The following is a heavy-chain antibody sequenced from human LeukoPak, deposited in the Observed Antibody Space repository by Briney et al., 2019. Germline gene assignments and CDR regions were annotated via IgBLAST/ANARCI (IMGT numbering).Heavy chain of an antibody. CDR1: GFTFSSYA. D-gene: IGHD4-11*01. CDR3: AKNHVTVPNGDWFGP. J-gene: IGHJ5*02. CDR2: IKWDGIET. V-gene: IGHV3-7*01. Sequence: GGSLRLSCAASGFTFSSYAMHWVRQAPGKGLEWVANIKWDGIETYYVDSVKGRFAISRNNAKNSLYLQMNNLRDEDTAVYYCAKNHVTVPNGDWFGPWGQGTLVTVSS.